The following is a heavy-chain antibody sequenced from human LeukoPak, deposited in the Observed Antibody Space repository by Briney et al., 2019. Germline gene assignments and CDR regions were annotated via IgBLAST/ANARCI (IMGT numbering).Heavy chain of an antibody. J-gene: IGHJ5*02. V-gene: IGHV3-74*01. CDR2: IKSDGSIT. CDR1: GFTFSSYW. D-gene: IGHD3-22*01. CDR3: AGSSGPNWFDP. Sequence: TGGSLRLSCAASGFTFSSYWMHWVRQAPGKGLVWVSRIKSDGSITSYADAVKGRFTISRDNAKNTLYLQMNSPRAEDTAVYYCAGSSGPNWFDPWGQGTRVTVSS.